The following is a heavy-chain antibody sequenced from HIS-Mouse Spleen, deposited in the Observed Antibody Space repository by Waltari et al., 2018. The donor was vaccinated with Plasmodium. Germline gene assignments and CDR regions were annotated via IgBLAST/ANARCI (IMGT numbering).Heavy chain of an antibody. D-gene: IGHD1-20*01. CDR3: ARDRITGTSYFDY. Sequence: QLQLQESGPGLVKPSETLSLTCTVSGCSISSSSYYWGWIRQPPGKGLEWIGSIYYRGITYYSPSLKSRVTISVDTSRNQFSRKLSCVTAADTAVYYCARDRITGTSYFDYWGQGTLVTVSS. CDR2: IYYRGIT. CDR1: GCSISSSSYY. J-gene: IGHJ4*02. V-gene: IGHV4-39*07.